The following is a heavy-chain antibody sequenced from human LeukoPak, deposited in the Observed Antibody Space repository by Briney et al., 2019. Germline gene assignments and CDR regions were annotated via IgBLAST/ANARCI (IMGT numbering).Heavy chain of an antibody. CDR3: ARETGMSTMSY. V-gene: IGHV3-48*03. Sequence: GSLRLSCAASGFTFSSYEMNWVRQAPGKGLEWVSYISSSGGTIYYADSVKGRFTISRDNAKNSLYLQMNSLRAEDTAVYYCARETGMSTMSYWGQGTLVTVSS. CDR1: GFTFSSYE. D-gene: IGHD5-24*01. J-gene: IGHJ4*02. CDR2: ISSSGGTI.